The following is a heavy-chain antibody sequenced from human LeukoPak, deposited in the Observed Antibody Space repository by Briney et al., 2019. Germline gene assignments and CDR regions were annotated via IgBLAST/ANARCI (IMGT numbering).Heavy chain of an antibody. J-gene: IGHJ6*02. CDR2: IYYSGST. CDR1: GGSISSYY. D-gene: IGHD3-10*01. V-gene: IGHV4-59*01. CDR3: ARDSLRPRTGGYCYYYGMDV. Sequence: SDTLSLTCTVSGGSISSYYWSWIPQPPGKGLEGIGYIYYSGSTNHNPSLKSRVTISVDTSKNQFSLKLSSVTAADTAVYYCARDSLRPRTGGYCYYYGMDVWGQGTTVTVSS.